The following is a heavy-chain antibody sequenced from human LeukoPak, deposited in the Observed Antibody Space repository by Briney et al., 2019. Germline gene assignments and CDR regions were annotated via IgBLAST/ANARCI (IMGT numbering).Heavy chain of an antibody. V-gene: IGHV3-23*01. CDR3: AKDRAALRYFDWLFDY. CDR1: GFTFSSYG. CDR2: ISGSGGST. D-gene: IGHD3-9*01. J-gene: IGHJ4*02. Sequence: GGSLRLSCAASGFTFSSYGTSWVRQAPGKGLEWVSAISGSGGSTYYADSVKGRFTISRDNSKNTLYLQMNSLRAEDTAVYYCAKDRAALRYFDWLFDYWGQGTLVTISS.